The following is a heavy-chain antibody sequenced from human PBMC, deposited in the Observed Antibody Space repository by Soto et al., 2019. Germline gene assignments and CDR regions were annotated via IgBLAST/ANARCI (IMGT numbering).Heavy chain of an antibody. CDR1: RFTFSDYS. Sequence: EVQLVESGGDLVQPGGSLRLSCAASRFTFSDYSMNWVRQAPGKGLEWVSYISGGGETIYYADSVRGRFTISRDNAKNSLFLEMNSLGEEDTAVYYCAGESPSSQWLPTRYFDYWGQGTLVTVSA. V-gene: IGHV3-48*02. CDR2: ISGGGETI. CDR3: AGESPSSQWLPTRYFDY. D-gene: IGHD6-19*01. J-gene: IGHJ4*02.